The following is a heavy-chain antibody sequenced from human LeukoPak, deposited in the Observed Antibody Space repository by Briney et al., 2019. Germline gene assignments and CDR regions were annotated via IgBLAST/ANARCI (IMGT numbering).Heavy chain of an antibody. CDR3: ARDPIVVVPAALRVLWSNWFDP. V-gene: IGHV3-30*02. Sequence: GGSLRLSCAASEFTFSSYGMHWVRQAPGKGLEWVAFIRYDGSNKYYADSVKGRFTISRDNAKNSLYLQMNSLRAEDTAVYYCARDPIVVVPAALRVLWSNWFDPWGQGTLVTVSS. D-gene: IGHD2-2*01. J-gene: IGHJ5*02. CDR2: IRYDGSNK. CDR1: EFTFSSYG.